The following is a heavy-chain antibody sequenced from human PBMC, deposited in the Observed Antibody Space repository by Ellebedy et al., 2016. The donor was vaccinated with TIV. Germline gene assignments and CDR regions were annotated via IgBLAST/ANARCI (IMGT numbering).Heavy chain of an antibody. CDR3: ARGGYGRPFDC. D-gene: IGHD5-12*01. Sequence: SETLSLTCTVSGDSVSVDSINTYWTWIRQPAGKGLEWIGRIQTTGSTNYKSSLTSRVTMSLDTSKNQFSLKLNSVTAADTAVYFCARGGYGRPFDCWGQGTLVTVSS. J-gene: IGHJ4*02. CDR1: GDSVSVDSINTY. V-gene: IGHV4-4*07. CDR2: IQTTGST.